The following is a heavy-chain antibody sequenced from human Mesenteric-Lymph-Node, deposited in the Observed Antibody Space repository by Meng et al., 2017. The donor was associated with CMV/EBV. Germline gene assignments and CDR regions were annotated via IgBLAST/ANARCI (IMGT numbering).Heavy chain of an antibody. V-gene: IGHV1-3*01. J-gene: IGHJ4*02. CDR1: GYTFTSYA. CDR2: LNAGNGNT. CDR3: ARDSGLRHFDY. D-gene: IGHD2-21*01. Sequence: SCKASGYTFTSYAMHWVRQAPGQRLEWMGWLNAGNGNTKYSQKFQGRVTLTRDTSASTAYMELSSLRSEDTAVYYCARDSGLRHFDYWGQGTLVTVSS.